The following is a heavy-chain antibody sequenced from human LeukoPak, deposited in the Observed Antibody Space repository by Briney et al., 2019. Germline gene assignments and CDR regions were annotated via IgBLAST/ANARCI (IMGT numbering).Heavy chain of an antibody. V-gene: IGHV4-38-2*01. CDR1: GYSISSGYY. D-gene: IGHD2-15*01. CDR2: IYHSGST. J-gene: IGHJ4*02. CDR3: ARGSVVAATHDY. Sequence: PSETPSLTCAVSGYSISSGYYWGWIRQPPGKGLEWIGSIYHSGSTYYNPSLKSRVTISVDTSKNQFSLKLSSVTAADTAVYYCARGSVVAATHDYWGQGTLVTVSS.